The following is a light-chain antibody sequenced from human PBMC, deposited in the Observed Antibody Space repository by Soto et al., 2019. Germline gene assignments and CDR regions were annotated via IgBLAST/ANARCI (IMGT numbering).Light chain of an antibody. V-gene: IGKV3-20*01. Sequence: EIVLTQSPGTLSLSPGEIATLSCRASQSISSLAWYQRKPGQAPRLLIYGASSRATGIPDRFSGSGSGTDFTLTISRLEPEDFAVYYCQQYGSIPLTFGGGTKVEIK. CDR1: QSISS. CDR2: GAS. CDR3: QQYGSIPLT. J-gene: IGKJ4*01.